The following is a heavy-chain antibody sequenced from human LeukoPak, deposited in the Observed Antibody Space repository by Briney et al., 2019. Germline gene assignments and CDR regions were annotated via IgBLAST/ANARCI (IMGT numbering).Heavy chain of an antibody. CDR2: INLNSGYT. V-gene: IGHV1-2*02. J-gene: IGHJ5*02. CDR3: AAALDLDYSMISDL. CDR1: GYTFTGYF. D-gene: IGHD4-11*01. Sequence: GASVKVSCKASGYTFTGYFMHWVRQAPGQGLQWLGWINLNSGYTNYARRFQGRVTMTRDTSITTAYMEMGGLRSDDTAVYYCAAALDLDYSMISDLWGQGTLVTVSS.